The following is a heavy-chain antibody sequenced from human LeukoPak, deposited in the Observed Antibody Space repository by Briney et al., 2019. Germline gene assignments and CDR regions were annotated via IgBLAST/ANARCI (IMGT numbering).Heavy chain of an antibody. D-gene: IGHD5-18*01. CDR3: ARDEYSYGLGDAFDI. CDR2: IVVGSGNT. V-gene: IGHV1-58*02. J-gene: IGHJ3*02. CDR1: GFTFTSSA. Sequence: SVKVSCKASGFTFTSSAMQWVRQARGQRLEWIGWIVVGSGNTNYAQKFQERVTITRDMSTSTAYMELSSLRSEDTAVYYCARDEYSYGLGDAFDIWGQGTMVTVSS.